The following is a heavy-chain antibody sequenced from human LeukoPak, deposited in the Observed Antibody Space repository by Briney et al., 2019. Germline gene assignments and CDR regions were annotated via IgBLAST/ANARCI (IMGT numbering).Heavy chain of an antibody. CDR3: ASSLSSGYYGVPYDAFDI. CDR2: IIPIFGTA. CDR1: GGTFSSYA. Sequence: GASVKVSCKASGGTFSSYAISWVRQAPGQGLEWMGGIIPIFGTANYAQKFQGRVTITADESTSTAYMELSSLRSEDTAVYYCASSLSSGYYGVPYDAFDIWGQGTMVTVSS. V-gene: IGHV1-69*13. J-gene: IGHJ3*02. D-gene: IGHD3-22*01.